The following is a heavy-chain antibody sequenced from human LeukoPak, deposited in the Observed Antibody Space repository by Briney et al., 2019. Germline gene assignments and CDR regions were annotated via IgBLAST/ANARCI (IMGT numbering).Heavy chain of an antibody. V-gene: IGHV3-11*06. Sequence: GGSLRLSCAASGFTFSDYYMSWIRQAPGKGLEWVSSISSSSSYIYYADSVKGRFTISRDNAKNSLYLQMNSLRAEDTAVYYCARDEGSSWYLDYWGQGTLVTVSS. CDR1: GFTFSDYY. CDR2: ISSSSSYI. D-gene: IGHD6-13*01. J-gene: IGHJ4*02. CDR3: ARDEGSSWYLDY.